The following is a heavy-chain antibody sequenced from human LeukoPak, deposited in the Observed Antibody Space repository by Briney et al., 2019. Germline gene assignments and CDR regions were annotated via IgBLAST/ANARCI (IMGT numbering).Heavy chain of an antibody. CDR1: GGSFSGYY. Sequence: PSETLSLTCAVYGGSFSGYYWSWIRQPPGKGLEWIGEINHSGSTNYNPSLKSRVTISVDTSKNQFSLKLSSVAAADTAVYYCARGPINDILTGYYNVVHFDYWGQGTLVTVSS. CDR2: INHSGST. CDR3: ARGPINDILTGYYNVVHFDY. D-gene: IGHD3-9*01. V-gene: IGHV4-34*01. J-gene: IGHJ4*02.